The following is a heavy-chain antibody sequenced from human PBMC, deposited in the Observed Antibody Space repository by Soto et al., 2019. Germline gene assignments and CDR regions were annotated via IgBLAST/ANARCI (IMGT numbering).Heavy chain of an antibody. D-gene: IGHD3-9*01. CDR3: TRGPPYYDILTGPNAFDI. V-gene: IGHV3-49*03. J-gene: IGHJ3*02. CDR2: IRSKAYGGAT. Sequence: GGSLRLSCTASGFTFGDYAMSWFRQAPGKGLEWVGFIRSKAYGGATEYAASVKGRFTISRDDSKSIAYLQMNSLKTEDTAVYYCTRGPPYYDILTGPNAFDIWGQGTMVTVSS. CDR1: GFTFGDYA.